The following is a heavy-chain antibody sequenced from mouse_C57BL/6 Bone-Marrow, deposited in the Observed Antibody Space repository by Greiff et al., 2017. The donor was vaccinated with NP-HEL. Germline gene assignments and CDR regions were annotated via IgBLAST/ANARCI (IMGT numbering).Heavy chain of an antibody. D-gene: IGHD2-3*01. J-gene: IGHJ2*01. CDR1: GFTFSSYA. CDR2: ISDGGSYT. CDR3: AREEEVYDGYLDY. Sequence: EVNVVESGGGLVKPGGSLKLSCAASGFTFSSYAMSWVRQTPEKRLEWVATISDGGSYTYYPDNVKGRFTISRDNAKNNLYLQMSHLKSEDTAMYYCAREEEVYDGYLDYWGQGTTLTVSS. V-gene: IGHV5-4*01.